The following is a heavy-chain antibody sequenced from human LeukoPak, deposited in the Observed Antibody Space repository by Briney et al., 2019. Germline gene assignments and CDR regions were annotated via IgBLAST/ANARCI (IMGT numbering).Heavy chain of an antibody. CDR1: GFTFSSYA. V-gene: IGHV3-23*01. J-gene: IGHJ4*02. D-gene: IGHD3-3*01. CDR2: ISGSGGST. Sequence: GGSLRLSCAASGFTFSSYAMSWVRQAPGKGLEGVSAISGSGGSTYYADSVKGRFTISRDNSKNTLYLQMNSLRAEDTAVYYCAKLLRSGYYYFDYWGQGTLVTVSS. CDR3: AKLLRSGYYYFDY.